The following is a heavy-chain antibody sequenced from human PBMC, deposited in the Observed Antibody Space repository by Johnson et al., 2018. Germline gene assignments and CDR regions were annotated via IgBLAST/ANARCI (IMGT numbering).Heavy chain of an antibody. D-gene: IGHD2-2*01. V-gene: IGHV3-30*18. Sequence: VQLVESGGGVVQPGRSLRLSCAASGFTFSIYGMHWVRQAPGKGLEWVAVISYDGSNKYYADSVKGRFAISRDNSRNTLYLQMNSLRAEDTAVYYCAKLGYCSSTSCSPNFDYWGQGTLVTVSS. CDR3: AKLGYCSSTSCSPNFDY. J-gene: IGHJ4*02. CDR2: ISYDGSNK. CDR1: GFTFSIYG.